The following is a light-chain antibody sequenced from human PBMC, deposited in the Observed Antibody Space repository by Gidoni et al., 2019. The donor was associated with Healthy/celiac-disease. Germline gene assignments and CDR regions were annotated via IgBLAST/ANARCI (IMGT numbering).Light chain of an antibody. CDR3: QQYNNWPRT. Sequence: EIVMTQSPATLYVSPGERATLACRASQIVSSNLAWYQQKPGQAPRLLIYGASTRATGIPARFSGSGSGTEFTLTISSLQSEDFAVYYCQQYNNWPRTFGQGTKVEIK. V-gene: IGKV3-15*01. CDR2: GAS. CDR1: QIVSSN. J-gene: IGKJ1*01.